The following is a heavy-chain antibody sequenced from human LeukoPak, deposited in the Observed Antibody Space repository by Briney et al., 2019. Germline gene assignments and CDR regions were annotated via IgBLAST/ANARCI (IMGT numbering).Heavy chain of an antibody. J-gene: IGHJ5*02. CDR1: GGSISSSNW. D-gene: IGHD3-22*01. CDR3: ARGGSSSYDRTNWFDP. CDR2: IYHSGST. V-gene: IGHV4-4*02. Sequence: SETLSLTCAVSGGSISSSNWWSWVRQPPGKGLEWIGEIYHSGSTNYNPSLKSRVTISVDKSKNQFSLKLSSVTAADTAVYYCARGGSSSYDRTNWFDPWGQGTLVTVSS.